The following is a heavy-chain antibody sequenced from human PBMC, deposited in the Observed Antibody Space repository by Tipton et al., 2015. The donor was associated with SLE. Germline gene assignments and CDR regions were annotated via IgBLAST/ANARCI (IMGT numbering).Heavy chain of an antibody. CDR3: ARQRIVVVPAGWFDP. CDR1: GGSLSSSSYY. J-gene: IGHJ5*02. Sequence: TLSLTCTASGGSLSSSSYYWGWFRQPPGKGLEWIGSIYYSGSTYYNPSLQSRVTISVDTSKNQFSLKLSSVTAADTAVYYCARQRIVVVPAGWFDPWGQGTLVTASS. D-gene: IGHD2-2*01. CDR2: IYYSGST. V-gene: IGHV4-39*01.